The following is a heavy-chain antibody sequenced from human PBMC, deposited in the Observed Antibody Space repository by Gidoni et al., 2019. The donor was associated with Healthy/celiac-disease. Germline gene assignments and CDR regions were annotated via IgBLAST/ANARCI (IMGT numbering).Heavy chain of an antibody. CDR2: ISAYNGNT. V-gene: IGHV1-18*04. CDR1: GCTFTSYG. CDR3: ARGPYSSGWPSYWYFDL. D-gene: IGHD6-19*01. J-gene: IGHJ2*01. Sequence: QVQRVQSGAEVKKPGASVKVSCKASGCTFTSYGISWVRQAPGQGLEWMGWISAYNGNTNYAQKLQGRVTMTTDTSTSTAYMELRSLRSDDTAVYYCARGPYSSGWPSYWYFDLWGRGTLVTVSS.